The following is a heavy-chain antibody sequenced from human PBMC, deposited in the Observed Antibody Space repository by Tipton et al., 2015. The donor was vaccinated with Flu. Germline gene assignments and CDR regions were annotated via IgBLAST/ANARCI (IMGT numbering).Heavy chain of an antibody. D-gene: IGHD3-22*01. CDR1: GGSISSSSYF. Sequence: TLSLTCIVSGGSISSSSYFWGWIRQPPGKGLEWIGSFHASGSTYYNPSLKSRVTISLDMSKNQFSLRLRSVTAADTAVYYCARRYYDSRPLQNAFDIWGQGTMVTVSS. CDR3: ARRYYDSRPLQNAFDI. J-gene: IGHJ3*02. CDR2: FHASGST. V-gene: IGHV4-39*01.